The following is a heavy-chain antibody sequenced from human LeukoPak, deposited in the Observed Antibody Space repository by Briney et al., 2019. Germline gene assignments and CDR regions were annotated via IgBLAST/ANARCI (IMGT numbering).Heavy chain of an antibody. CDR2: IYYSGSN. CDR1: GGSISSSSYY. CDR3: ARLRYNWNDADY. V-gene: IGHV4-39*01. J-gene: IGHJ4*02. Sequence: SETLSLTCTVSGGSISSSSYYWGWIRQPPGKGLEWIGSIYYSGSNYHNPSLKSRVTISVDTSKNQFSLKLTSVTAADTAVYFCARLRYNWNDADYWGQGTLVTVSS. D-gene: IGHD1-20*01.